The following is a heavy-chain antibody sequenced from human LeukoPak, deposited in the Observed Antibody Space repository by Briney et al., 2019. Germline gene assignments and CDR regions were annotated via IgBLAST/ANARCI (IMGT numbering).Heavy chain of an antibody. D-gene: IGHD3-10*02. CDR2: ISGSGDST. V-gene: IGHV3-23*01. Sequence: GGSLRLSCAASGFTFSNYAMRWVRQAPGKGLEWVSGISGSGDSTYYADSVKGRFTISRDNSKNTLFLQMNNLRAEDTAVYYCAELGITMIGGVWGKGTTVTISS. CDR3: AELGITMIGGV. CDR1: GFTFSNYA. J-gene: IGHJ6*03.